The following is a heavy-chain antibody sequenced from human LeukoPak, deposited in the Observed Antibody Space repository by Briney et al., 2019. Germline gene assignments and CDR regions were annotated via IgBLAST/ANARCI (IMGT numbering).Heavy chain of an antibody. D-gene: IGHD2-2*01. V-gene: IGHV1-2*02. CDR1: GDTFTDYF. CDR2: INPNSGGA. J-gene: IGHJ4*02. CDR3: ARVSDDWCSSNSCPPAY. Sequence: ASVKVSCKASGDTFTDYFIHWVRQAPGQGLQWMGWINPNSGGANFAQKFQDRVTLTRDASIRTAYMELIGLTSEDTAVYYCARVSDDWCSSNSCPPAYWGQGTLVTVSS.